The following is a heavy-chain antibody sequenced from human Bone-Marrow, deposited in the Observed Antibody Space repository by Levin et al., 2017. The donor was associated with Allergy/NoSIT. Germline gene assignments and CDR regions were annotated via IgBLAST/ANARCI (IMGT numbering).Heavy chain of an antibody. CDR3: AKDSPISGTYYGMDV. CDR2: ITPIYGPA. CDR1: GGSFSTYT. J-gene: IGHJ6*02. V-gene: IGHV1-69*06. D-gene: IGHD1-7*01. Sequence: GASVKVSCKASGGSFSTYTITWVRQAPGQGLECVGGITPIYGPANYAQKFQGRVTITADKSTNTVYMELSSLKSEDTAVYYCAKDSPISGTYYGMDVWGQGTTVIVSS.